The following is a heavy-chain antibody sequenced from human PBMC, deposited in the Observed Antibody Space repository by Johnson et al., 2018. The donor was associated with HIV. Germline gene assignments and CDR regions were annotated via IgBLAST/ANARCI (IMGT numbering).Heavy chain of an antibody. CDR1: GFTFSNYA. CDR3: AKGIYDFWVGYLLDAFDM. V-gene: IGHV3-30-3*01. D-gene: IGHD3-3*01. Sequence: GGGVVQPGKSLRLSCAASGFTFSNYALHWVRQAPGEGLEWVAVISFDGNNKYYTNSVKGRFTVSRDNSKNTLYLQMSSLRVEDTAVYYCAKGIYDFWVGYLLDAFDMWGQGTMVTVSS. CDR2: ISFDGNNK. J-gene: IGHJ3*02.